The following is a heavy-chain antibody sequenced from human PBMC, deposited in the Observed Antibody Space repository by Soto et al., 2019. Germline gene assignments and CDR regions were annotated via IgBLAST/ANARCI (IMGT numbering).Heavy chain of an antibody. V-gene: IGHV1-69*12. Sequence: QVQLVQSGAEVKKPGSSVKVSCKASGGTFSSYAISWVRQAPGQGLEWMGGIIPIFGTANYAQKFQGRVTITADESTSTAYMELSSLRSEDTAVYYCARGDLYGDYPYYYYSYGMDVWGQGTTVTVSS. CDR2: IIPIFGTA. CDR1: GGTFSSYA. CDR3: ARGDLYGDYPYYYYSYGMDV. D-gene: IGHD4-17*01. J-gene: IGHJ6*02.